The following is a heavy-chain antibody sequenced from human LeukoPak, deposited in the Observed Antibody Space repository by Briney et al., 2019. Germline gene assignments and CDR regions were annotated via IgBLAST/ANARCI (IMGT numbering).Heavy chain of an antibody. J-gene: IGHJ4*02. CDR1: GGSISSGDYY. CDR3: ARQLVYYDFWSGYEDY. CDR2: IYYSGST. V-gene: IGHV4-39*01. D-gene: IGHD3-3*01. Sequence: SETLSLTCTVSGGSISSGDYYWSWIRQPPGKGLEWIGSIYYSGSTYYNPSLKSRVTISVDTSKNQFSLKLSSVTAADTAVYYCARQLVYYDFWSGYEDYWGQGTLVTVSS.